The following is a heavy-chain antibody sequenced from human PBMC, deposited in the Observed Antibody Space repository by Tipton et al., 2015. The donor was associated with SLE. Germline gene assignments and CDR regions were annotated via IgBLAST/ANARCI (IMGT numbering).Heavy chain of an antibody. J-gene: IGHJ3*02. V-gene: IGHV3-23*01. CDR3: AKNYRDCSSTSCLDAFDI. Sequence: SLRLSCAASGFTFSIYAMNWVRQAPGKGLEWVSVISGSGGSTYYADSVKGRFTISRDNSKNTLYLQMNSLRAEDTAVYYCAKNYRDCSSTSCLDAFDIWGQGTMVTVSS. CDR1: GFTFSIYA. CDR2: ISGSGGST. D-gene: IGHD2-2*01.